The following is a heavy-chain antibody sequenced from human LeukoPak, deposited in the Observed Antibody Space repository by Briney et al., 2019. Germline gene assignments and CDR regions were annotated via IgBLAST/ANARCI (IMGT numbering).Heavy chain of an antibody. CDR3: ARDGRGGSGWYSSWFDP. CDR2: IIPIFGTA. D-gene: IGHD6-19*01. V-gene: IGHV1-69*06. J-gene: IGHJ5*02. CDR1: RGTFSSYA. Sequence: ASVKVSCKASRGTFSSYAISWVRQAPGQGLEWMGGIIPIFGTAHYAQKFQGRVTITADKSTSTAYMELSSLRSEDTAVYYCARDGRGGSGWYSSWFDPWGQGTLVTVSS.